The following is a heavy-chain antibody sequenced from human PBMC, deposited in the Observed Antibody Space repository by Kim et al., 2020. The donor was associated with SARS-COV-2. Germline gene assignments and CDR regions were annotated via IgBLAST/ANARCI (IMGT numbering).Heavy chain of an antibody. J-gene: IGHJ4*02. V-gene: IGHV4-34*12. D-gene: IGHD3-10*01. CDR3: ARSYGSGSYLVY. Sequence: NYNPSLKSRVTISVNTSKNQFSLKLSSVTAADTSMYYCARSYGSGSYLVYWGQGTLVTVSS.